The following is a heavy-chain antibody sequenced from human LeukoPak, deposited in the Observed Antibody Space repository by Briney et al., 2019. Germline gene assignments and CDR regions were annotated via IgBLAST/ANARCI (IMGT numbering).Heavy chain of an antibody. V-gene: IGHV3-21*01. CDR3: ARGDCSSTSCYPYYFDY. D-gene: IGHD2-2*01. CDR1: GFTFSSYS. Sequence: GGSLRLSCAASGFTFSSYSMKWVRQAPGKGLEWVSSISCSSRNIYYADSVKGRFTISRDNAKNSLYLQMNSLRAEDTAVYYCARGDCSSTSCYPYYFDYWGQGTLVTVSS. CDR2: ISCSSRNI. J-gene: IGHJ4*02.